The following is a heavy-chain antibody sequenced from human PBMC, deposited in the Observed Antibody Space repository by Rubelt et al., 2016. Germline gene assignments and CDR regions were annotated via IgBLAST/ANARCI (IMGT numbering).Heavy chain of an antibody. CDR3: AREDGDYAHH. J-gene: IGHJ5*02. CDR2: ISYSGPT. Sequence: QVQLQESGPGLVKPSQTLSLPCTVSGDSVGSGAYYWSWFRQSPRTGLEWIGHISYSGPTYSNPSLKTRPTISLDKSKNQFPLKLSSVTAADMAVYYCAREDGDYAHHWGQGTLVTVSS. V-gene: IGHV4-31*03. CDR1: GDSVGSGAYY. D-gene: IGHD4-17*01.